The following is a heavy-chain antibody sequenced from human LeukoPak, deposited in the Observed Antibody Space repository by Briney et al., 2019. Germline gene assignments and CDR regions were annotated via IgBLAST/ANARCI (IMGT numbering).Heavy chain of an antibody. V-gene: IGHV3-7*01. CDR3: ASTASLDN. Sequence: GGSLRHSCAASGFTFSSYWMCWVRQAPGKGLGWVACIKQDGSEKYYVDSVKGRFTISRDNAKSSLSLQASSLRAEDTAVYYCASTASLDNWGQGALVTVSS. CDR2: IKQDGSEK. J-gene: IGHJ4*02. D-gene: IGHD4-17*01. CDR1: GFTFSSYW.